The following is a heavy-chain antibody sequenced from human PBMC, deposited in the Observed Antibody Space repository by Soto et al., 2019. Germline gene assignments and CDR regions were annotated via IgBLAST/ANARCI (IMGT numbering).Heavy chain of an antibody. V-gene: IGHV4-34*01. Sequence: QVQLQQWGAGLLKPSETLSLTCAVYGGFVSSGSYYWSWIRQPPGKGLEWIGEVSHSGGTHFNPSLKSRLPISVDTSKNQFSLKVSSVTAPDTALYYCARVERGTATTVVDAFDIWGPGTMVTVSS. CDR1: GGFVSSGSYY. CDR2: VSHSGGT. CDR3: ARVERGTATTVVDAFDI. J-gene: IGHJ3*02. D-gene: IGHD1-1*01.